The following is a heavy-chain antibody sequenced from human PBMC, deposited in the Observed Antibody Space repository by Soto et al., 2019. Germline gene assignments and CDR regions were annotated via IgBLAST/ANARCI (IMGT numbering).Heavy chain of an antibody. V-gene: IGHV3-53*02. CDR3: ARDRVLPIAAAGTHYGMDV. D-gene: IGHD6-13*01. CDR2: IYSGGST. Sequence: EVQLVETGGGLIQPGGSLRLSCAASGFTVSSNYMSWVRQAPGKGLEWVSVIYSGGSTYYADSVKGRFTISRDNSKNTLYLQMNSLRAEDTAVYYCARDRVLPIAAAGTHYGMDVWGQGTTVTVSS. CDR1: GFTVSSNY. J-gene: IGHJ6*02.